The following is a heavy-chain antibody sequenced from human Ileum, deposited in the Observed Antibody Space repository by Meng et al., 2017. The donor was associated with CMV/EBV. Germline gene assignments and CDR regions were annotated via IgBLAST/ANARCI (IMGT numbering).Heavy chain of an antibody. J-gene: IGHJ4*02. Sequence: GGSLRLSCKGSGYSFTSYWIGWVRQMPGKGLAWMGIIYPGDSDTRYSPSFQGQVTISADKSISTAYLQWSSLKASDTAMYYCARLLSGSYSHFDYWGQGTLVTVSS. V-gene: IGHV5-51*01. CDR2: IYPGDSDT. CDR3: ARLLSGSYSHFDY. D-gene: IGHD1-26*01. CDR1: GYSFTSYW.